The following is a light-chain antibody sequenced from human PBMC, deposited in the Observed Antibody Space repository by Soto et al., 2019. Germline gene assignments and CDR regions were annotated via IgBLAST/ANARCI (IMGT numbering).Light chain of an antibody. Sequence: DIQMTQSPSTLSASVGDRVTITCRASQNIGNWLAWYQQKPGKTPDLLIYDASSLEGGVPLRFSGSGSGTEFTLTISSLQTDDSATYYCQQYNDEQWTFGQGTKVDIK. J-gene: IGKJ1*01. CDR3: QQYNDEQWT. V-gene: IGKV1-5*01. CDR2: DAS. CDR1: QNIGNW.